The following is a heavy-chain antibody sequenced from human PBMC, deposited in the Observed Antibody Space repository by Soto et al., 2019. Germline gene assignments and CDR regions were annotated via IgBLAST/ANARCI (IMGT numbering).Heavy chain of an antibody. CDR3: AKRSLRRLRFVETH. CDR1: GDSNSNTNW. V-gene: IGHV4-4*02. Sequence: QVQLQESGPGLVRPSGTLSLTCTVSGDSNSNTNWWSWVRQPPGKGLEWIGEIYHSGSTNYNPSLKSRVSISVDKSKNQFSLNLTSVTAADTAVYFCAKRSLRRLRFVETHWGQGTLVTVSS. D-gene: IGHD3-3*01. J-gene: IGHJ4*02. CDR2: IYHSGST.